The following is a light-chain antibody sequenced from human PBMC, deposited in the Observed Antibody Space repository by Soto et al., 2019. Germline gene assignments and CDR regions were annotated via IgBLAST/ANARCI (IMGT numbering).Light chain of an antibody. V-gene: IGKV3-20*01. CDR2: GAS. CDR3: QQYGSSPELT. Sequence: EIVLTQSPGTLSLSPGERATLSCRASQSVSSSYLAWYQQKPGQAPRRLIYGASSRDTGIPDRFSGSGSGTDFTLTISRLEPEDFAMYYCQQYGSSPELTFGGGTKVEIK. CDR1: QSVSSSY. J-gene: IGKJ4*01.